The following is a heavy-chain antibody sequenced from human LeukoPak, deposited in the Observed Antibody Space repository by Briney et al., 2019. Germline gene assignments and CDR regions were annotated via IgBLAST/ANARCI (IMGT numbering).Heavy chain of an antibody. J-gene: IGHJ5*02. Sequence: ASVKVSCKASGYTFTNYAMHWVRQAPGQRLEWMGWINAGNGNTKYSQKFQGRVTITGDTSASTAYMEVSSLRSEDTAVYYCASGPDYYDLGSYLPSWGQGTLVTVSS. V-gene: IGHV1-3*01. D-gene: IGHD3-10*01. CDR2: INAGNGNT. CDR1: GYTFTNYA. CDR3: ASGPDYYDLGSYLPS.